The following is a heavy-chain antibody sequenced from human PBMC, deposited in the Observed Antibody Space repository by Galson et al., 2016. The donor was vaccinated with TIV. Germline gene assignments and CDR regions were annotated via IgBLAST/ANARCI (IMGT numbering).Heavy chain of an antibody. Sequence: SVKVPCKASGYTFTAYYIHWVRQAPGQGLEWMGWINPDSGDTNYAQKFQGWVTMTRDTSVNTAYVEVTRLRSGDSAIYYCAREYKFALGRGLISTPYFDHWGQGTLVTFSS. D-gene: IGHD3-10*01. J-gene: IGHJ4*02. CDR3: AREYKFALGRGLISTPYFDH. CDR1: GYTFTAYY. CDR2: INPDSGDT. V-gene: IGHV1-2*04.